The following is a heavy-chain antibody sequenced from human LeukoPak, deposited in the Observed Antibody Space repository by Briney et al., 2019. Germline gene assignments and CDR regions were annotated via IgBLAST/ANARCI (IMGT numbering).Heavy chain of an antibody. CDR2: IYYSGST. Sequence: SETLSLTCTVSGGSISSSSYYWGWICQPPGKGLEWIGSIYYSGSTYYNPSLKSRVTISVDTSKNQFSLKLSSVTAADTAVYYCARLSNWFDPWGQGTLVTVSS. CDR3: ARLSNWFDP. CDR1: GGSISSSSYY. V-gene: IGHV4-39*01. J-gene: IGHJ5*02.